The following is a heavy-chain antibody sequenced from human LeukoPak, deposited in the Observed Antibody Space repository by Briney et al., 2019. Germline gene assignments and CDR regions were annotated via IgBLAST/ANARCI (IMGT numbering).Heavy chain of an antibody. J-gene: IGHJ3*02. D-gene: IGHD3-3*01. CDR3: ARAIRAPGTPENAFDI. CDR2: ISRDGTEH. CDR1: GFTFSSYS. V-gene: IGHV3-30*03. Sequence: GGSLRLSCAASGFTFSSYSMNWVRQAPGEGLEWVAVISRDGTEHYYADSVKGRLTISRDNSQSTVYLHMSSLTTEDTAIYYCARAIRAPGTPENAFDIWGQGTVVTVSS.